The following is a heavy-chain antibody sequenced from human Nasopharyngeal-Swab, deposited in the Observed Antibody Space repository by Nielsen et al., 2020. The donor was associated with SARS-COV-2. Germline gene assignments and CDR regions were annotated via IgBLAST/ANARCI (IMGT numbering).Heavy chain of an antibody. Sequence: GPLGLSCAVCGGFLCGYYWSCIRHPPGKGLVWIGEINHSGNTIYNPSLKSRVTISVDTSKNQFSLKVNYVTAADTAVYYCARNVDTAMIYDSWGQGTLVTVSS. J-gene: IGHJ4*02. V-gene: IGHV4-34*01. CDR1: GGFLCGYY. D-gene: IGHD5-18*01. CDR2: INHSGNT. CDR3: ARNVDTAMIYDS.